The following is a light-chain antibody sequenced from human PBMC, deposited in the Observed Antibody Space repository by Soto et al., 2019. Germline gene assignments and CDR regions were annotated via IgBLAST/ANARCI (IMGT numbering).Light chain of an antibody. CDR1: SSDVVGYNY. Sequence: QSVLTQPASVSGSPGQSITISCTGTSSDVVGYNYVSWYQQHPGKAPKLMIYVVSNRPSGVSNRFSGSKSGNTASLTISGLQAEDEADYYCSSYTSSSTLEGVFGTGTKVTVL. CDR2: VVS. J-gene: IGLJ1*01. V-gene: IGLV2-14*01. CDR3: SSYTSSSTLEGV.